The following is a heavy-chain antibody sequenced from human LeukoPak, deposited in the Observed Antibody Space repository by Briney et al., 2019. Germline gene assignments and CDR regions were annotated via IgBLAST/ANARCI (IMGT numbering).Heavy chain of an antibody. J-gene: IGHJ4*02. CDR2: INHSGST. Sequence: PSETLSLTCAAYGGSFSGYYWSWIRQPPGKGLEWIGEINHSGSTNYNPSLKSRVTISVDTSKNQFSLKLSSVTAADTAVYYCARAPPYVTIFGVVTTTPHFDYWGQGTLVTVSS. CDR3: ARAPPYVTIFGVVTTTPHFDY. V-gene: IGHV4-34*01. CDR1: GGSFSGYY. D-gene: IGHD3-3*01.